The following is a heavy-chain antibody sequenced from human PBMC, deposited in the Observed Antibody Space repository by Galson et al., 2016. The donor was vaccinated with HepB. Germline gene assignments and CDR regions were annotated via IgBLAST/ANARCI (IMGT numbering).Heavy chain of an antibody. J-gene: IGHJ6*02. D-gene: IGHD2-2*01. Sequence: SVKVSCKASGYTFANYGITWVRQAPGQGLEWMAWISGYNGNSIYSRKLQGRVTLTPDTSTGTVYMELRSLRSDDTATYYCARGRSESHCTGTSCRDYYGMDVWGQGTTVTVSS. CDR2: ISGYNGNS. V-gene: IGHV1-18*01. CDR1: GYTFANYG. CDR3: ARGRSESHCTGTSCRDYYGMDV.